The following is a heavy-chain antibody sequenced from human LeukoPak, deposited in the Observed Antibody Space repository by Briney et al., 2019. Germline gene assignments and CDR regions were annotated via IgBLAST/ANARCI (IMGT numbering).Heavy chain of an antibody. CDR2: IAGSNGNYV. CDR1: GVTFSTYA. Sequence: GGSLRLSCVVSGVTFSTYAMSWVRQAPGKGLEWVSGIAGSNGNYVDYADSVKGRFTISRDNSKNTLYLQMNSLRAEDTAVYYCARDLREGVFDYWGQGTLVTVSS. CDR3: ARDLREGVFDY. D-gene: IGHD3-10*01. J-gene: IGHJ4*02. V-gene: IGHV3-23*01.